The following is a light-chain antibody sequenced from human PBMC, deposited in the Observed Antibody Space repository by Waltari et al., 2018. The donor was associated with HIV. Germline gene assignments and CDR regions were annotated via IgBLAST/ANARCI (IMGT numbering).Light chain of an antibody. CDR2: GAS. Sequence: DIQMTQSPSSVAASVGGRVTITCRASLSVGTSLNWYQQHPGKAPKLLIFGASTLHSGVPSRFSGSGSATVLTLTISNLQPEDFATYFCQQANSLPFTFGPGTK. J-gene: IGKJ3*01. CDR3: QQANSLPFT. V-gene: IGKV1-12*02. CDR1: LSVGTS.